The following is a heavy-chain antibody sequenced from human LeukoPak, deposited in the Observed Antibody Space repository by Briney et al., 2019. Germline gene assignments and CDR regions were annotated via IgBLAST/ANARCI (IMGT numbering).Heavy chain of an antibody. V-gene: IGHV3-30-3*01. CDR1: GLTFSSYA. D-gene: IGHD4-23*01. Sequence: PGGSLRLSCAASGLTFSSYAMHWVRQAPGKGLEWVAVISFDGSNAYYADSVKGRFTISRDNSKNTLYLQMNSLRAEDTAVYYCAKETTVALGSLYWGQGTLVTVSS. CDR3: AKETTVALGSLY. CDR2: ISFDGSNA. J-gene: IGHJ4*02.